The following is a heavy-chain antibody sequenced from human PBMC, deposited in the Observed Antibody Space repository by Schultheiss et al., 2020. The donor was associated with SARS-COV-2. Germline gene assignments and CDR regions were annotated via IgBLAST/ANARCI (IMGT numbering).Heavy chain of an antibody. CDR2: VSAYNGNT. J-gene: IGHJ6*02. CDR1: DYTFTNYG. Sequence: ASVKVSCKASDYTFTNYGITWVRQAPGQGLEWMGWVSAYNGNTNYAQKFQGRVTITADESTSTAYMELSSLRSEDTAVYYCVTSGIVVVPAAPHAYYYGMDVWGQGTTVTVSS. V-gene: IGHV1-18*01. D-gene: IGHD2-2*01. CDR3: VTSGIVVVPAAPHAYYYGMDV.